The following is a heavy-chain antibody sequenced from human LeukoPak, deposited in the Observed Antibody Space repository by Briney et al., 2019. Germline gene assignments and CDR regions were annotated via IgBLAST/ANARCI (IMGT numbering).Heavy chain of an antibody. J-gene: IGHJ5*02. CDR1: VYTFTSYG. V-gene: IGHV1-18*01. CDR3: ARDYSSSWYPNWFDP. Sequence: GASVKVSCKASVYTFTSYGISWVRRAPGQGLEWMGWISAYNGNTNYAQKLQGRVTMTTDTSTSTAYMELRSLRSDDTAVYYCARDYSSSWYPNWFDPWGQGTLVTVSS. CDR2: ISAYNGNT. D-gene: IGHD6-13*01.